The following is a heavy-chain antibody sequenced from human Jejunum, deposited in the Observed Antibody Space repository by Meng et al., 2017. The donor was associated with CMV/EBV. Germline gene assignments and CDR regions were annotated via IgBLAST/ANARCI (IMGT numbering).Heavy chain of an antibody. CDR2: INYGGRT. CDR1: GDSLSSTFFY. CDR3: ARDGSDNWGNFDY. J-gene: IGHJ4*02. D-gene: IGHD7-27*01. Sequence: QLQLQESGPGLVKPSETLSLICTVSGDSLSSTFFYWGWIRQPPGKGLEWIGNINYGGRTYYNPSLNSRVTMSVDTSRNQFSLELSSVTAADTAVYYCARDGSDNWGNFDYWGQGSLVTVS. V-gene: IGHV4-39*07.